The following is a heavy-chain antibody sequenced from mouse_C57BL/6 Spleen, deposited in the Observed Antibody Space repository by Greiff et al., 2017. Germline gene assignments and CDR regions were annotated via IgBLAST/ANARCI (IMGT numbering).Heavy chain of an antibody. CDR3: ARVGYYGSSSAWFAY. J-gene: IGHJ3*01. D-gene: IGHD1-1*01. Sequence: QVQLQQPGAELVRPGSSVKLSCKASGYTFTSYWMHWVKQRPIQGLEWIGNIDPSDSETHYNQKFKDKATLTVDKSSSTAYMQLSSLTSEDSAVYDCARVGYYGSSSAWFAYWGQGTLVTVSA. CDR1: GYTFTSYW. CDR2: IDPSDSET. V-gene: IGHV1-52*01.